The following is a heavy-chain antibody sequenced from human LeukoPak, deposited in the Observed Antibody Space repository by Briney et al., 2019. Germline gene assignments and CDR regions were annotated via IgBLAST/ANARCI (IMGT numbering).Heavy chain of an antibody. Sequence: GGSLRLSCAASGFTVSNNYLSWVRQAPGTGLEWVSVIYSGGTTYYADSVKGRFTISREHSKNTLYLKMNSLTAEDTAVYHCAKAEGVAGTFDSWGQGTLVTVSS. J-gene: IGHJ4*02. CDR2: IYSGGTT. V-gene: IGHV3-53*01. CDR3: AKAEGVAGTFDS. D-gene: IGHD6-19*01. CDR1: GFTVSNNY.